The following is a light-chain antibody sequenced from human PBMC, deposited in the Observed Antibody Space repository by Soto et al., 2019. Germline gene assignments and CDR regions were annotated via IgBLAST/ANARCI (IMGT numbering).Light chain of an antibody. V-gene: IGLV2-14*01. CDR3: SAYTSSNTWV. CDR1: SSDVGVKNY. J-gene: IGLJ3*02. CDR2: EVN. Sequence: QSVLTQPASVSGSPGQSITISCTGISSDVGVKNYVSWYQQHPGKAPKLMIYEVNNRPSGISNRFFGSKSDTTASLTISGLQAEDEADYYCSAYTSSNTWVFGGGTKLTVL.